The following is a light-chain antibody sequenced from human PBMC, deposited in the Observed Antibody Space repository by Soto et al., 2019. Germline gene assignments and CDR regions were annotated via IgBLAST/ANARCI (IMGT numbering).Light chain of an antibody. V-gene: IGKV1-39*01. CDR1: RNISSD. J-gene: IGKJ2*01. CDR3: QQSYSTLPYT. CDR2: RAS. Sequence: IQMTQSPSSLSASVGDRVTLTCRASRNISSDLNWYQQKPGKAPKLLSYRASTLQNGVPSRFSGSGSATDFTLTITTLQPEDFATYSCQQSYSTLPYTFGQGTKVEIK.